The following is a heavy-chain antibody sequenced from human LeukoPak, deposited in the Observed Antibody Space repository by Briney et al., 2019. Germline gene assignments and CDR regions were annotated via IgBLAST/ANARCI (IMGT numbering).Heavy chain of an antibody. D-gene: IGHD5-18*01. CDR3: AIPGWGYSYGYGY. CDR1: GYTFTGYY. Sequence: ASVKVSCKASGYTFTGYYMHWVRQAPGQGLEWMGWINPNSGGTNYAQKFQGRVTITRDTSASTAYMELSSLRSEDTAVYYCAIPGWGYSYGYGYWGQGTLVTVSS. CDR2: INPNSGGT. V-gene: IGHV1-2*02. J-gene: IGHJ4*02.